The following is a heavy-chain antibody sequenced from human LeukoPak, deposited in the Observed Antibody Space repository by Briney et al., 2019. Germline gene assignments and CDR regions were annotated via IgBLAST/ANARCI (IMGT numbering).Heavy chain of an antibody. J-gene: IGHJ4*02. D-gene: IGHD6-19*01. CDR2: IYHSGST. V-gene: IGHV4-38-2*01. CDR3: ARVEGWPPYYFDY. CDR1: GYSISSGYY. Sequence: SETLSLTCAVSGYSISSGYYWGWIRQPPGKGLEWIGSIYHSGSTYYNPSLKSRVTISVDTSKNQFSLKLSSVTAADTAVYYCARVEGWPPYYFDYWGQGTLVTVSS.